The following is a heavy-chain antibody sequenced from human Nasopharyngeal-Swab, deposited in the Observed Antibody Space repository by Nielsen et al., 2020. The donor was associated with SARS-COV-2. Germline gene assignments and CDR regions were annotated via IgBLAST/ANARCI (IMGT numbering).Heavy chain of an antibody. J-gene: IGHJ6*02. CDR2: ISGSDYST. CDR1: GFTFNTYA. CDR3: AKDRDSGDDSDDYYHYYGMDV. D-gene: IGHD5-12*01. V-gene: IGHV3-23*01. Sequence: GESLKISWAASGFTFNTYAISWVRQAPGKGLEWVSVISGSDYSTKYADSVKGRFTISRDNSKNTVNLQMNSLRAEDTAIYYCAKDRDSGDDSDDYYHYYGMDVWGQGTTVTVSS.